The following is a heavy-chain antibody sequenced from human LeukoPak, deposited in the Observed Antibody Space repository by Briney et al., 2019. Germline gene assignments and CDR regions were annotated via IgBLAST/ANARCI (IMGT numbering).Heavy chain of an antibody. CDR3: ARPRYSGSYSAYDY. CDR2: IYYSGST. D-gene: IGHD1-26*01. Sequence: PSETLSLTCTVSAGSISSSSYYWGWIRQPPGKGLEWIGSIYYSGSTYYNPSLKSRVTISVDTSKNQFSLKLSSVTAADTAVYYCARPRYSGSYSAYDYWVQGTLVTVSS. V-gene: IGHV4-39*01. CDR1: AGSISSSSYY. J-gene: IGHJ4*02.